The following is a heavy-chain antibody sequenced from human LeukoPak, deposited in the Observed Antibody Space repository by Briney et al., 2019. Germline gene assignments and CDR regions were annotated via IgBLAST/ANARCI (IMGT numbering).Heavy chain of an antibody. Sequence: GGSLRLSCAASGFTFSSYEMNWVRQVPGKGLEWVGLIKSKTGGGTTDYAAPVKGRFTISRDDSKSTLYLHMNSLKTEDTAVYYCTTYNYVSGSYGYWGQGTLVTVSS. CDR3: TTYNYVSGSYGY. CDR2: IKSKTGGGTT. D-gene: IGHD3-10*01. V-gene: IGHV3-15*07. J-gene: IGHJ4*02. CDR1: GFTFSSYE.